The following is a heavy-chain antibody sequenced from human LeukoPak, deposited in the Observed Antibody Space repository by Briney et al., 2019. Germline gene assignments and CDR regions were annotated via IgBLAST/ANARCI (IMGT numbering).Heavy chain of an antibody. V-gene: IGHV3-48*03. Sequence: GGSLSLSCAASGFTFTSYEMNWVRQAPGKGLEWVSYISSSGSTIYYADSVKGRFTISRDNAKNSLYLQMNSLRAEDTAVYYCAELGITMIGGVWGKGTTVTISS. D-gene: IGHD3-10*02. CDR1: GFTFTSYE. CDR2: ISSSGSTI. CDR3: AELGITMIGGV. J-gene: IGHJ6*04.